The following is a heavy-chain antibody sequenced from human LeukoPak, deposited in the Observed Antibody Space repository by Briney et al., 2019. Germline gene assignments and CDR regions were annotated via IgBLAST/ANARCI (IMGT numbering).Heavy chain of an antibody. Sequence: ASVKDSCKASGYTFTSYDINWVRQATGQGLEWMGWMNPNSGNTGYAQKFQGRVTITRNTSISTAYMELSSLRSEDTAVYYCARGRTLSGYSSSLGYWGQGTLVTVSS. J-gene: IGHJ4*02. CDR3: ARGRTLSGYSSSLGY. CDR2: MNPNSGNT. V-gene: IGHV1-8*03. D-gene: IGHD6-13*01. CDR1: GYTFTSYD.